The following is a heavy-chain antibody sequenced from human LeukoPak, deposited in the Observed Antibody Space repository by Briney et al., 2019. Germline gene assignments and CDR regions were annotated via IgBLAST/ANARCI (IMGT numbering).Heavy chain of an antibody. J-gene: IGHJ4*02. CDR3: VAEVEAADSPLGHLNFDS. CDR2: ISSSGTT. Sequence: SETLSLTCAVTGASITNEDFFWGWIRQPPGKGLEWVGTISSSGTTYYSPSLRSRLTISVDTSKNHFSLKLTSVTAADTAVYYCVAEVEAADSPLGHLNFDSWGQEILASVSS. V-gene: IGHV4-39*02. D-gene: IGHD7-27*01. CDR1: GASITNEDFF.